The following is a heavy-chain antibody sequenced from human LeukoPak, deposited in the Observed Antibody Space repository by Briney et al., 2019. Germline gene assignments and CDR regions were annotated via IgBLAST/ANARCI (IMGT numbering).Heavy chain of an antibody. Sequence: TGGSLRLSCTASGFAFDEHGMSWVRHVPGKGLEWVSGINWSGGSTGYADPLRGRFTISRDNAKNSLYLQMDSLSAEDTALYYCARAPITSPFYFDYWGQGTLVTVSS. CDR1: GFAFDEHG. D-gene: IGHD2-2*01. V-gene: IGHV3-20*04. CDR2: INWSGGST. CDR3: ARAPITSPFYFDY. J-gene: IGHJ4*02.